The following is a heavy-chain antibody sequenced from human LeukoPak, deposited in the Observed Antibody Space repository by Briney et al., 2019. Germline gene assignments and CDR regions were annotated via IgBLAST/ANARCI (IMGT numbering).Heavy chain of an antibody. CDR1: GFTFSSYA. CDR2: ISGSGGST. J-gene: IGHJ6*03. D-gene: IGHD1-1*01. CDR3: AREGTGTSYYYYYYYMDV. V-gene: IGHV3-23*01. Sequence: GGSLRLSCAASGFTFSSYAMSWVRQAPGKGLEWVSAISGSGGSTYYADSVKGRFTISRDNAKNSLYLQMNSLRAEDTAVYYCAREGTGTSYYYYYYYMDVWGKGTTVTVSS.